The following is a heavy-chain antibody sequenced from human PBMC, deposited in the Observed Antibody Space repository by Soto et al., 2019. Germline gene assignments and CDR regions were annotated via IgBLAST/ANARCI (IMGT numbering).Heavy chain of an antibody. V-gene: IGHV4-34*01. CDR1: GGSFSGYY. CDR2: INHSGST. Sequence: QVQLQQWGAGLLKPSETLSLTCAVYGGSFSGYYWSWIRQPPGKGLEWIGEINHSGSTNYNPSLKSRVTISVDTSKNQFSRKLSSVTAADTAVYYCARGGFHARFLEWLSPIIFDYWGQGTLVTVSS. J-gene: IGHJ4*02. CDR3: ARGGFHARFLEWLSPIIFDY. D-gene: IGHD3-3*01.